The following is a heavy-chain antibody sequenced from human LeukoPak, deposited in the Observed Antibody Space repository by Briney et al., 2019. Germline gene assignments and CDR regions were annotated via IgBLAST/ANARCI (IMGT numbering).Heavy chain of an antibody. CDR3: AKQWLRLDC. Sequence: GGSLRLSCAASGFTFSTYAMTWVRQAPGKGLEWVSGIGASGGNAYYADSAKGRFTISRDNSKGTLYLQMNSLRAEDTAVYYCAKQWLRLDCWGQGALVTVSS. J-gene: IGHJ4*02. CDR2: IGASGGNA. D-gene: IGHD5-12*01. CDR1: GFTFSTYA. V-gene: IGHV3-23*01.